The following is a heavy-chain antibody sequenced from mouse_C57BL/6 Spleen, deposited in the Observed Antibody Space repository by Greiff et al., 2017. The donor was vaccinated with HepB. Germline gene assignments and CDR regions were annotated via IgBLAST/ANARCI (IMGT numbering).Heavy chain of an antibody. Sequence: SGPELVKPGASVKMSCKASGYTFTDYNMHWVKQSHGKSLEWIGYINPNNGGTSYNQKFKGKATLTVNKSSSTAYMELRSLTSEDSAVYYCARSSPIYYDAYYAMDYWGQGTSVTVSS. D-gene: IGHD2-4*01. CDR1: GYTFTDYN. J-gene: IGHJ4*01. V-gene: IGHV1-22*01. CDR2: INPNNGGT. CDR3: ARSSPIYYDAYYAMDY.